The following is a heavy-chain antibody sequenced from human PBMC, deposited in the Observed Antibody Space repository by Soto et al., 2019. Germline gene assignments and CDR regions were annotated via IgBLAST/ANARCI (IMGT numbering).Heavy chain of an antibody. CDR3: ARRSRGYDILTGYFENWFDP. D-gene: IGHD3-9*01. V-gene: IGHV1-8*01. CDR2: MNPNSGNT. J-gene: IGHJ5*02. CDR1: GYTFTSYD. Sequence: GASVKVSCKASGYTFTSYDINWVRQATGKGPEWMGWMNPNSGNTGYAQKFQGRVTMTRNTSISTAYMELSSLRSEDTAVYYCARRSRGYDILTGYFENWFDPWGQGTLVTVSS.